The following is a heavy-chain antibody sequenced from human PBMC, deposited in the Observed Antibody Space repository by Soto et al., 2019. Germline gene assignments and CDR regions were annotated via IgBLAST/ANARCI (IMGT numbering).Heavy chain of an antibody. CDR2: ISPSASDT. D-gene: IGHD5-18*01. V-gene: IGHV3-23*01. Sequence: EVQLLESGGALVQPGGSLRLSCAASGFSFSTSSMAWVRQPPGKGLEWVSAISPSASDTLYADSVKGRFTISRDNSQNTRFLQITSLRADDTAVYYCAKGGYTFAYEWGQGALVTVSS. CDR1: GFSFSTSS. CDR3: AKGGYTFAYE. J-gene: IGHJ4*02.